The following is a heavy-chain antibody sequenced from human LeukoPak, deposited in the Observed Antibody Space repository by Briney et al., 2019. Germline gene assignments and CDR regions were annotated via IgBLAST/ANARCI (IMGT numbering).Heavy chain of an antibody. D-gene: IGHD4-23*01. Sequence: SETLSLTCTVSGVSVSSGSHYWSWIRQPPGEGLEWIGYIYYTGSTNYNPSLKSRVTISVDASKNQFFLNLSSVTATDTAVYYCARGKTWFAPWGQGTLVTVSS. CDR3: ARGKTWFAP. CDR1: GVSVSSGSHY. V-gene: IGHV4-61*01. CDR2: IYYTGST. J-gene: IGHJ5*02.